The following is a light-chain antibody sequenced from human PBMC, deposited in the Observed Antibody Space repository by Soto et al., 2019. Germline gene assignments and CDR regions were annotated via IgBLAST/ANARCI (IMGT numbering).Light chain of an antibody. CDR3: QQYNVYST. V-gene: IGKV1-5*03. J-gene: IGKJ4*01. Sequence: DIQMTQSPSTLSASIGDRVNITCRASQSISSWLAWYQQKPGKAPKVLIYKASNLESCFPSRFSGSGSETEFTRTISRLQHDDCATYYCQQYNVYSTFGGGTTGEIK. CDR2: KAS. CDR1: QSISSW.